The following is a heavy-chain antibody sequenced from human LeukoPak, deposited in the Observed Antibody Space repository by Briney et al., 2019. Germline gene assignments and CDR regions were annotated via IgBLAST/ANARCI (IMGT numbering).Heavy chain of an antibody. Sequence: GGSLRLSCAASGFTFSSYSMNWVRQAPGKGLEWVSYISSSSSTIYYADSVKGRFTISRDNAKNSLYLQMNSLRAEDTAVYYCARGGYYDFWSGYRGPDYMDVWGKGTTVTVSS. J-gene: IGHJ6*03. CDR1: GFTFSSYS. CDR3: ARGGYYDFWSGYRGPDYMDV. D-gene: IGHD3-3*01. V-gene: IGHV3-48*01. CDR2: ISSSSSTI.